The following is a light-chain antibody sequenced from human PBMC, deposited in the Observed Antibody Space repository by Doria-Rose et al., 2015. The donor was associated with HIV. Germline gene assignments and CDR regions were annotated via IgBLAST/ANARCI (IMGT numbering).Light chain of an antibody. CDR1: QSFSSTY. J-gene: IGKJ1*01. Sequence: EIVLTQSPGTLSLSPGERAXLSCSASQSFSSTYLAWYQQKPGQAPSLLIYDGSTRATGIPDRFSASGSGTDFTLTINRLEPEDFALYYCHQYGTSWTFGQGTKVEI. CDR2: DGS. CDR3: HQYGTSWT. V-gene: IGKV3-20*01.